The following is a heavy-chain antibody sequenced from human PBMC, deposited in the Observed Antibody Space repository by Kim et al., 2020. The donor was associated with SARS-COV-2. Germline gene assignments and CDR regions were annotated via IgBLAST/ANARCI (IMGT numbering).Heavy chain of an antibody. J-gene: IGHJ4*02. Sequence: GESLKISCKASEYTFNNYWIGWVRQMPGKGLQWLGIIYPGDSDTKYNPSVQGRVTISADWSLTTAYLQWSSLKASDTAIYYCARAPSGTFSPYYFDYWGQGTLVTVSS. D-gene: IGHD1-26*01. CDR3: ARAPSGTFSPYYFDY. CDR2: IYPGDSDT. V-gene: IGHV5-51*01. CDR1: EYTFNNYW.